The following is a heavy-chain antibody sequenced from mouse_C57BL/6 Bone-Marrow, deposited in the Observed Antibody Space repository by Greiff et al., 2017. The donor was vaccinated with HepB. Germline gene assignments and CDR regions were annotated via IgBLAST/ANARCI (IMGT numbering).Heavy chain of an antibody. CDR3: ARAGGYAYYYDPGDY. CDR2: INPNYGTT. CDR1: GYSFTDYN. J-gene: IGHJ2*01. V-gene: IGHV1-39*01. D-gene: IGHD1-1*01. Sequence: EVQLQQSGPELVKPGASVKISCKASGYSFTDYNMNWVKQSNVKSLEWIGVINPNYGTTSYNQKFKGKATLTVDKSSSTAYMQLNSLTSEDSAVYYCARAGGYAYYYDPGDYWGQGTTLTVSS.